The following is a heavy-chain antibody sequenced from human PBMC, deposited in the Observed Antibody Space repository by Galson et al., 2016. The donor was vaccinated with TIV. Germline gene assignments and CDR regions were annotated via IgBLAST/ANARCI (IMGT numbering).Heavy chain of an antibody. CDR3: ARQAGRGYGMDV. Sequence: QSGAEVKKPGEALKISCKGSGYPFNSWLIAWVRQMPGKGLEWMGKIDPDDSETTYSPSFEGQVAISVDKSTRTAYLQWGSLKASDTAMYYCARQAGRGYGMDVWGHGTTVTVS. CDR1: GYPFNSWL. J-gene: IGHJ6*02. V-gene: IGHV5-51*01. CDR2: IDPDDSET. D-gene: IGHD3-3*01.